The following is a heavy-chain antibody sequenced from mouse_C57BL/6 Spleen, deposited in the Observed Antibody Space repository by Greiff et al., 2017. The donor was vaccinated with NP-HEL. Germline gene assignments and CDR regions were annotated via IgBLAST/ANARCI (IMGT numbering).Heavy chain of an antibody. D-gene: IGHD2-3*01. CDR3: AGGRVYDGYPFAY. CDR2: IYPGDGDT. J-gene: IGHJ3*01. Sequence: QVQLQQSGPELVKPGASVKISCKASGYAFSSSWMNWVKQRPGKGLEWIGRIYPGDGDTNYNGKFKGKATLTADKSSSTAYMQLSSLTSEDSAVYFCAGGRVYDGYPFAYWGQGTLVTVSA. V-gene: IGHV1-82*01. CDR1: GYAFSSSW.